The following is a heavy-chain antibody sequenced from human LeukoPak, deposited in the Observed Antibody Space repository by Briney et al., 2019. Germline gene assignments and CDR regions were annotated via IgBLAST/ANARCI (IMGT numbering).Heavy chain of an antibody. CDR1: GGSISSGDYD. J-gene: IGHJ4*02. V-gene: IGHV4-30-4*01. CDR3: ASYYYDSRGYFDY. Sequence: SQTLSLTCTVSGGSISSGDYDWSWIRQPPGKGLEWIGYIYYSGSTYYNPSLKSRVTISVDTSKNQFSLKLSSVTAADTAVYYCASYYYDSRGYFDYWGQGTLVTVSS. D-gene: IGHD3-22*01. CDR2: IYYSGST.